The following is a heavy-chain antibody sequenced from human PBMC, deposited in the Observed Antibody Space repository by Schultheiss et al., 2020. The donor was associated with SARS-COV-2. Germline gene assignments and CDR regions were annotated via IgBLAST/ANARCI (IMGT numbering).Heavy chain of an antibody. CDR2: ISSSSSYI. V-gene: IGHV3-21*01. CDR3: ARDLVYYDFWSGYYTRGRGTSPYYYGMDV. J-gene: IGHJ6*02. CDR1: GFTFSSYS. Sequence: GGSLRLSCAASGFTFSSYSMNWVRQAPGKGLEWVSSISSSSSYIYYADSVKGRFTISRDNAKNSLYLQMNSLRAEDTAVYYCARDLVYYDFWSGYYTRGRGTSPYYYGMDVWGQGTTVTVSS. D-gene: IGHD3-3*01.